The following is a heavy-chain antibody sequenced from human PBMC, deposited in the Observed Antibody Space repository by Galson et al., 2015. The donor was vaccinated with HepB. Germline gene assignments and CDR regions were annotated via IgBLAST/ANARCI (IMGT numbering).Heavy chain of an antibody. D-gene: IGHD2-15*01. V-gene: IGHV3-15*01. CDR1: GLSFNNAW. Sequence: SLRLSCAASGLSFNNAWMSWVRRAPGKGLEWVGQIKAKVDGGTSDYAAPVKGRFFISRDDSKNTMDLQMNSLKAEDTAVYYCTTEDGPYSDTYFDIWGQGTLVTVSS. CDR2: IKAKVDGGTS. CDR3: TTEDGPYSDTYFDI. J-gene: IGHJ4*02.